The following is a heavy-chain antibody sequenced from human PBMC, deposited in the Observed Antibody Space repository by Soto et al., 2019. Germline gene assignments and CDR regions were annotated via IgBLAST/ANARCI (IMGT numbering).Heavy chain of an antibody. V-gene: IGHV3-11*06. CDR1: SFTFRDYY. J-gene: IGHJ4*02. CDR2: ISSTGSYA. CDR3: ARDSSITPRPLDY. D-gene: IGHD6-6*01. Sequence: SLRISSAASSFTFRDYYMSWIRQAPGEGLEWVSYISSTGSYAKYADSVKGRFTISRDNAKNSLYLQMNSLRAEDTAVYYCARDSSITPRPLDYWGQGTPVTVSS.